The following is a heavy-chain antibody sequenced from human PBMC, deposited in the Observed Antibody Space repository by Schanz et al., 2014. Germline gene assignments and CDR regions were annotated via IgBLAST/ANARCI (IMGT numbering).Heavy chain of an antibody. CDR2: TSTDGTKT. Sequence: QVQLVESGGGVVQPGTSLRLSCAASGFTFRGHAMHWVRQAPGQGLEKVAVTSTDGTKTYYAASVRGRFTISRDNSETTVYLEFHSLSSEDTALYYCAREAKWGQWYFDLWGRGSLVTVSS. CDR1: GFTFRGHA. V-gene: IGHV3-30*04. J-gene: IGHJ2*01. CDR3: AREAKWGQWYFDL. D-gene: IGHD1-26*01.